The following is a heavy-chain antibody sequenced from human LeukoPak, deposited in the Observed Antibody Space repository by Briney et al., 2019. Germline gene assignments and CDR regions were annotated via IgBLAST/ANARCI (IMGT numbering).Heavy chain of an antibody. CDR1: GGSISSGGYS. D-gene: IGHD3-10*01. V-gene: IGHV4-30-2*01. J-gene: IGHJ6*02. Sequence: SETLSLTCAVSGGSISSGGYSWSWIRQPPGKGLEWIGYIYHSGSTYYNPSLKSRVTISVDRSKNQFSLKLGSVTAADTAVYYCASARRSKWFGDRAPGYYYYGMDVWGQGTTVTVSS. CDR2: IYHSGST. CDR3: ASARRSKWFGDRAPGYYYYGMDV.